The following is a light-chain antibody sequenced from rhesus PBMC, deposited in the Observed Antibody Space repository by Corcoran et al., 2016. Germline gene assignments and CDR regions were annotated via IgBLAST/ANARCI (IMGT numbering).Light chain of an antibody. Sequence: DIQMTQSPSSLSPSVGDTVTITCRASEDISNYLVWYQQKPGKAPRPLIYYASSLGSGVPSRFSCSRSGTEFTLTITSLQPEDFATYYCQQHYTFPLTFGGGTKVEIK. CDR1: EDISNY. CDR3: QQHYTFPLT. V-gene: IGKV1S16*01. J-gene: IGKJ4*01. CDR2: YAS.